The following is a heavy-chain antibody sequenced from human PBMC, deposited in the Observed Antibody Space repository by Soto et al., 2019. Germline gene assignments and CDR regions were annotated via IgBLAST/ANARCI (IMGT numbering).Heavy chain of an antibody. CDR2: ISYDGSDK. CDR3: VKDRVPGAYGHYYGMDV. CDR1: GFTFNNSG. J-gene: IGHJ6*02. V-gene: IGHV3-30*18. D-gene: IGHD5-12*01. Sequence: GGSLRLSCRVSGFTFNNSGMHWVRQAPGKGLGWMAVISYDGSDKYYADFVKGRVIISRDNSKNTLNLEMNSLRAEDTATYYCVKDRVPGAYGHYYGMDVWGQGTTVTVSS.